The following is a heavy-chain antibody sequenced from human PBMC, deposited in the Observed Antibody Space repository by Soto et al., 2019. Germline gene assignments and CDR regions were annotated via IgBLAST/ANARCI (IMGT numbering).Heavy chain of an antibody. Sequence: SVKVSCKASGGTFSSYAISWVRQAPGQGLEWMGGIIPIFGTANHAQKFQGRVTITEDKSTSTAYMELSSLRSEDTAVYYCATAPPAAAGFDYWGQGTLVTVSS. CDR3: ATAPPAAAGFDY. CDR1: GGTFSSYA. J-gene: IGHJ4*02. CDR2: IIPIFGTA. D-gene: IGHD6-13*01. V-gene: IGHV1-69*06.